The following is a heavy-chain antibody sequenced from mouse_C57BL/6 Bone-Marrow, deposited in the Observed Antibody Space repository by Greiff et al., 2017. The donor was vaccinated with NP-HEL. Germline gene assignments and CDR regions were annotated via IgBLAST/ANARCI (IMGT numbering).Heavy chain of an antibody. Sequence: EVQLQQSGTVLARPGASVKMSCKTSGYKFTSYWMHWVKQRPGQGLEWIGAIYPGNSDTSYNQKFKGKAKLTAVTSASTAYMELSSLTNEDSAVYYCTYGNYYYAMDYWGQGTSVTVSS. CDR1: GYKFTSYW. CDR2: IYPGNSDT. J-gene: IGHJ4*01. V-gene: IGHV1-5*01. D-gene: IGHD2-1*01. CDR3: TYGNYYYAMDY.